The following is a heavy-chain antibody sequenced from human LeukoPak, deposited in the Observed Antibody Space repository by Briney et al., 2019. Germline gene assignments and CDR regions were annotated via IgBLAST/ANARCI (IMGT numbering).Heavy chain of an antibody. J-gene: IGHJ4*02. D-gene: IGHD3-9*01. V-gene: IGHV3-48*01. Sequence: GGSLRLSCAASGFTFSSYSMNWVRQAPGKGLEWVSYISSSSSTIYYADSVKGRFTISRDNAKNSLYLQTNSLRAEDTAVYYCARDRMYYDILTGSLDPGYYFDYWGQGTLVTVSS. CDR3: ARDRMYYDILTGSLDPGYYFDY. CDR1: GFTFSSYS. CDR2: ISSSSSTI.